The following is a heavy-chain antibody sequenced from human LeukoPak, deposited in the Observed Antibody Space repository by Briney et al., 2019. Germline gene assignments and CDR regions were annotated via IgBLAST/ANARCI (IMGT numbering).Heavy chain of an antibody. CDR3: VRTGYSSSWAPFDY. V-gene: IGHV3-66*01. J-gene: IGHJ4*02. CDR2: IYRGGSA. D-gene: IGHD6-13*01. Sequence: GGSLRLSCAASGFTVNNNYMSWVRQAPGKGLEWVSVIYRGGSAYYADSVRGRFTISRDNSKNTLYLQMNSLRAEDTAVYYCVRTGYSSSWAPFDYWGQGTLVTVSS. CDR1: GFTVNNNY.